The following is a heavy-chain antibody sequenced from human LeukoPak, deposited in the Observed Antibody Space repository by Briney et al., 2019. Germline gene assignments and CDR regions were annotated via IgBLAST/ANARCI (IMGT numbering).Heavy chain of an antibody. J-gene: IGHJ4*02. D-gene: IGHD3-3*01. CDR3: AKDPRTLRFLEWPSGFDY. CDR1: GFTFSSYA. Sequence: GGSLRLSCAASGFTFSSYAMSWVRQAPGKGLEWVSAISGSGGSTYYADSVKGRSTISRDNSKNTLYLQMNSLRAEDTAVYYCAKDPRTLRFLEWPSGFDYWGQGTLVTVSS. V-gene: IGHV3-23*01. CDR2: ISGSGGST.